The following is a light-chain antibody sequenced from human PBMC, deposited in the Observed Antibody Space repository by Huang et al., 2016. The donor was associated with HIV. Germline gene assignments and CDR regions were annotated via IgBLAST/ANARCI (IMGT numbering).Light chain of an antibody. V-gene: IGKV3-15*01. J-gene: IGKJ2*01. CDR3: QQYNKWPPYT. CDR1: ESILRD. CDR2: GAS. Sequence: EMTQSPATLSVSPGERATLSCRASESILRDLAWYQQRPGQPPRLLIYGASVRLPGIPDRFRGSGSGTEFSLTISSLQSEDFAVYYCQQYNKWPPYTYGQGTKLEIK.